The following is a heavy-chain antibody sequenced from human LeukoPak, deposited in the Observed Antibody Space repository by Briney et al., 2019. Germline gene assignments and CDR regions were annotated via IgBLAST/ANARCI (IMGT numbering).Heavy chain of an antibody. V-gene: IGHV3-23*01. CDR2: ISDSVGST. J-gene: IGHJ4*02. CDR1: GFTFSTYA. CDR3: AKDRYLDC. D-gene: IGHD1-14*01. Sequence: PGGSLRLSCAASGFTFSTYAMTWVRQAPGKGLEWVSDISDSVGSTYYADSVKGRFTISRDNSKNTLYLQMNSLRAEDTAVYYCAKDRYLDCWGQGTLVIVSS.